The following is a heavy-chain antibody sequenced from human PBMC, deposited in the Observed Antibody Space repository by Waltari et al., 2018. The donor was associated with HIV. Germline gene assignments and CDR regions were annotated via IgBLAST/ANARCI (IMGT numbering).Heavy chain of an antibody. CDR2: NYPGGSVT. CDR1: GYSLTSYW. CDR3: ARFSYDYGDYGGAFDI. V-gene: IGHV5-51*01. D-gene: IGHD4-17*01. Sequence: EVQLVQSGAEVKKPGESLKISCKGSGYSLTSYWIGRVRQLPGKGVESTGLNYPGGSVTRYSPSCQCEVTISADKSISTAYLQWSSLKASDTAMYYWARFSYDYGDYGGAFDIWGQGTMVTVSS. J-gene: IGHJ3*02.